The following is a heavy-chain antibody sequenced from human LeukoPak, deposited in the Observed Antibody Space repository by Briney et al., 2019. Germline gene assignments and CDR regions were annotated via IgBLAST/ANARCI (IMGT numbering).Heavy chain of an antibody. Sequence: GGSLRLSCAASGFTFSSYSMNWVRQAPGKGLEWVSSISSSSSYIYYADSVKGRFTISRDNAKNSLYLQMNSLRAEDTAVYYGARESNGYRSSWYDYWGQGTLVTVSS. V-gene: IGHV3-21*01. CDR1: GFTFSSYS. CDR3: ARESNGYRSSWYDY. D-gene: IGHD6-13*01. CDR2: ISSSSSYI. J-gene: IGHJ4*02.